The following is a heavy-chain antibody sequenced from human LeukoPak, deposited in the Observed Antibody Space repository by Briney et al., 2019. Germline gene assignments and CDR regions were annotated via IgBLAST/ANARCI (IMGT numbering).Heavy chain of an antibody. CDR2: ISSSGSTI. Sequence: GGSLRLSCAASGFTFSDYYMSWIRQAPGKGLEWVSYISSSGSTIYYADSVKGRFTISRENAKNSLYLQMNSLRAEDTAVYYCARDVDYGDYVHRFDYWGQGTLVTVSS. J-gene: IGHJ4*02. CDR3: ARDVDYGDYVHRFDY. CDR1: GFTFSDYY. V-gene: IGHV3-11*01. D-gene: IGHD4-17*01.